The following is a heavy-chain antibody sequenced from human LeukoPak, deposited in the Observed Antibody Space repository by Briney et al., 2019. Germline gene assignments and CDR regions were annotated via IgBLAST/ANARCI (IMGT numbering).Heavy chain of an antibody. D-gene: IGHD3-22*01. J-gene: IGHJ3*01. CDR2: ISSTGGRT. CDR1: GFTFGTYA. V-gene: IGHV3-23*01. CDR3: AKYNYYDKRAFDV. Sequence: PGGSLRLSCAASGFTFGTYAMTWVRQAPGKGLEWVSGISSTGGRTLYADSVKGRFNISRDSSKNTLYLQMNSLRAEDTAVYYCAKYNYYDKRAFDVWGQGTMVTVSS.